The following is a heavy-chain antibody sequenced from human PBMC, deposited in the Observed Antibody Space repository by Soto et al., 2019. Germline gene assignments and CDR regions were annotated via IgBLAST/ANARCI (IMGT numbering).Heavy chain of an antibody. CDR2: IIPILGIA. D-gene: IGHD2-21*01. CDR1: GGTFSSYT. Sequence: VKVSCKASGGTFSSYTISWVRQAPGQGLEWMGRIIPILGIANYAQKFQGRVTITADKSTSTAYMELSSLRSEDTAVYYCAKGKKHVLFFIYIDDWGQGTPVTVSS. V-gene: IGHV1-69*02. J-gene: IGHJ4*02. CDR3: AKGKKHVLFFIYIDD.